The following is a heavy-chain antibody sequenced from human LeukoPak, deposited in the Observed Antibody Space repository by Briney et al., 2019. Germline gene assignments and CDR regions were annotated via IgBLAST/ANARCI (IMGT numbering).Heavy chain of an antibody. Sequence: GGSLRLSCAASGFTFSSDAVNWGRQTPRKGLGLVSAVSGDGGSTYYADSVKGRFTISRDNSKNTLYLQMNSLRAEDTALYYCASKAGYCNGGICYGPLDFWGQGTLVTVSS. CDR1: GFTFSSDA. CDR2: VSGDGGST. D-gene: IGHD2-15*01. CDR3: ASKAGYCNGGICYGPLDF. J-gene: IGHJ4*02. V-gene: IGHV3-23*01.